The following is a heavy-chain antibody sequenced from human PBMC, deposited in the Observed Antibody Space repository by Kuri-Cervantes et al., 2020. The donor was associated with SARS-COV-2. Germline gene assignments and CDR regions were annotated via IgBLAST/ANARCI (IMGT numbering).Heavy chain of an antibody. V-gene: IGHV1-2*04. Sequence: ASVKVSCKASGYALTDYYIHWVRQAPGQGLEWMGRLNPNTGGTNYAQKFQGWVTMTRDTSLTTAYLELTRLTSDDSAVYFCARGEAARGLMVVFKWRGAGPLHFWGQGTLVTVSS. D-gene: IGHD3-10*01. J-gene: IGHJ4*02. CDR3: ARGEAARGLMVVFKWRGAGPLHF. CDR1: GYALTDYY. CDR2: LNPNTGGT.